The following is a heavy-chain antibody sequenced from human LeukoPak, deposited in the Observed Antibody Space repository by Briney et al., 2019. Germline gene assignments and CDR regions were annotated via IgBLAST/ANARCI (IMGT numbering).Heavy chain of an antibody. J-gene: IGHJ4*02. D-gene: IGHD6-6*01. CDR1: GYSFTSYW. Sequence: GESLKISCKGSGYSFTSYWIGWVRQMPGKGLEWMGIIYPGDSDTRYSPSFQGQVTISADKSISTAYLQWSSLKASDTAMYYCARQDIEYSSPRHAYYFDYWGQGTLVTVSS. CDR2: IYPGDSDT. CDR3: ARQDIEYSSPRHAYYFDY. V-gene: IGHV5-51*01.